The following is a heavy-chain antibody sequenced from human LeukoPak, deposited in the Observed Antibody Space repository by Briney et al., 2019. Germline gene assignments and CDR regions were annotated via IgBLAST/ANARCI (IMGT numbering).Heavy chain of an antibody. CDR3: ARDRRGIAAAGTRWFDP. CDR1: GGSFSGYY. J-gene: IGHJ5*02. D-gene: IGHD6-13*01. V-gene: IGHV4-34*01. Sequence: SETLSLTCAVYGGSFSGYYWSWIRQPPGKGLEWIGEIYHSGSTNYNPSLKSRVTISVDKSKNQFSLKLSSVTDADTAVYYCARDRRGIAAAGTRWFDPWGQGTLVTVSS. CDR2: IYHSGST.